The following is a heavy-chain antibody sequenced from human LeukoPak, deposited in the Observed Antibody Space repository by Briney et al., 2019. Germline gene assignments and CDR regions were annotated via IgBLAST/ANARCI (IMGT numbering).Heavy chain of an antibody. CDR1: GFTFSIYS. J-gene: IGHJ4*02. Sequence: GGSLRLSCAASGFTFSIYSMNWVRQAPGKGLEWVSSIRGTGSYKYYADSVKGRFTISRDNAKNSLYLQMNSLRAEDTAVYYCARDVGQWLALDYWGQGTLVTVSS. CDR2: IRGTGSYK. V-gene: IGHV3-21*01. D-gene: IGHD6-19*01. CDR3: ARDVGQWLALDY.